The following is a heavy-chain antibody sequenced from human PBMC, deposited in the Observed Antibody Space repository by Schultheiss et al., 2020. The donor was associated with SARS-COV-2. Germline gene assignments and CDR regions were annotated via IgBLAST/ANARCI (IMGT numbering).Heavy chain of an antibody. CDR1: GFTFGAFA. D-gene: IGHD1-26*01. V-gene: IGHV3-21*04. J-gene: IGHJ4*02. CDR3: AKDIGVGIVGATTFDY. CDR2: ISISSSHI. Sequence: GGSLRLSCSASGFTFGAFAMNWVRQAPGKGLEWVSSISISSSHIYYADSMKGRFTISRDNARNSLYLQMNSLRAEDTALYYCAKDIGVGIVGATTFDYWGQGTLVTVSS.